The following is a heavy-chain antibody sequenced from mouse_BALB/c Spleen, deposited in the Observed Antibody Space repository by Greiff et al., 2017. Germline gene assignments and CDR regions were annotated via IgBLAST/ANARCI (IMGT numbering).Heavy chain of an antibody. Sequence: VQLQQSGPGLVKPSQSLSLTCSVTGYSITSGYYWNWIRQFPGNKLEWMGYISYDGSNNYNPSLKNRISITRDTSKNQFFLKLNSVTTEDTATYYCARGSTTATGMDYWGQGTSVTVSS. CDR2: ISYDGSN. J-gene: IGHJ4*01. V-gene: IGHV3-6*02. CDR1: GYSITSGYY. CDR3: ARGSTTATGMDY. D-gene: IGHD1-2*01.